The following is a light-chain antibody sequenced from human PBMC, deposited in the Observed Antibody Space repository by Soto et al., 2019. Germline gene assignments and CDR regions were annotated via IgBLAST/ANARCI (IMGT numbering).Light chain of an antibody. CDR3: SSYTTSSTVA. Sequence: QSALTQSASVSGSPGQSITISCNVTSSNIGGYNYVSWYQQHPDKAPKLMIFEVSNRPSGVSNRFSGSKSGNTASLNISGLLPEDEADYYCSSYTTSSTVAFGGGTKLTVL. V-gene: IGLV2-14*01. CDR1: SSNIGGYNY. J-gene: IGLJ2*01. CDR2: EVS.